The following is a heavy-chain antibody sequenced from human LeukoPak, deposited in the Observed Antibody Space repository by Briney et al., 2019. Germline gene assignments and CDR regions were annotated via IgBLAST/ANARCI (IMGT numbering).Heavy chain of an antibody. V-gene: IGHV4-61*01. CDR2: IYYSGST. CDR1: GDSVSSGSYY. CDR3: AREGSGADAFDI. D-gene: IGHD2-15*01. J-gene: IGHJ3*02. Sequence: SETLSLTCTVSGDSVSSGSYYWSWSRQPPGKGLEWVGYIYYSGSTNYNPSLKSRVTISVDTSKNQFSLKLSSVTAADTAVYYCAREGSGADAFDIWGQGTMVTVSS.